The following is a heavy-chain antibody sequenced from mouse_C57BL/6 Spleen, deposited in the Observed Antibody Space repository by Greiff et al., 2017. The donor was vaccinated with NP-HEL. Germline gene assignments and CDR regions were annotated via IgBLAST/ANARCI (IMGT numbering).Heavy chain of an antibody. CDR1: GYTFTSYW. Sequence: QVQLQQPGAELVKPGASVKLSCKASGYTFTSYWMHWVKQRPGQGLEWIGMIHPNSGSTNYNEKFKSKATLTVDKSSSTAYMQLSSLTSEDSAVYYCARVGGSSYDAMDYWGQGTSVTVSS. V-gene: IGHV1-64*01. D-gene: IGHD1-1*01. CDR3: ARVGGSSYDAMDY. J-gene: IGHJ4*01. CDR2: IHPNSGST.